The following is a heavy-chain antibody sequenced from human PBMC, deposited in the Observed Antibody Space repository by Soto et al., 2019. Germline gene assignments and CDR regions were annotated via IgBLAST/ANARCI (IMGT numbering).Heavy chain of an antibody. D-gene: IGHD3-9*01. Sequence: SGGSLRLSCAASGFTFSSYAMHWVRQAPGKGLEWVSYISSSSSNIYYADSVKGRFTISRDNAKNSLYLQMNSLRDEDTAVYYCAADRFDWLFLLGYWGQGTLVTVSS. J-gene: IGHJ4*02. V-gene: IGHV3-48*02. CDR2: ISSSSSNI. CDR1: GFTFSSYA. CDR3: AADRFDWLFLLGY.